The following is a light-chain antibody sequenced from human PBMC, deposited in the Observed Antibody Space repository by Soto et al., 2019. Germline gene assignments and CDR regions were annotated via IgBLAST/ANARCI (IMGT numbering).Light chain of an antibody. CDR2: DVS. J-gene: IGLJ1*01. CDR3: SSYTSSSTYV. V-gene: IGLV2-14*01. CDR1: SSDVGGYNY. Sequence: QSVLTQPASVSGSPGQSITISCTGTSSDVGGYNYVSWYQQHPGKAPKLMIYDVSNRTSGVSNLFSGSKSGNTASLTISGIQAEDEADYYCSSYTSSSTYVFGTGTKLTVL.